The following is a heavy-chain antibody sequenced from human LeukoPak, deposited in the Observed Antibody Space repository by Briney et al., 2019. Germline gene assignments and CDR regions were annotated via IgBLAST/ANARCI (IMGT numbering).Heavy chain of an antibody. Sequence: SETLSLTCTVSGGSISSYYWSWIRQPPGKGLEWIGYIYYSGSTNYNPSLKSRVTISVDTSKNQFSLKLSSVTAADTAVYYCARWIGSGSYYKYGFDYWGQGTLVTVSS. V-gene: IGHV4-59*01. CDR2: IYYSGST. CDR1: GGSISSYY. D-gene: IGHD3-10*01. CDR3: ARWIGSGSYYKYGFDY. J-gene: IGHJ4*02.